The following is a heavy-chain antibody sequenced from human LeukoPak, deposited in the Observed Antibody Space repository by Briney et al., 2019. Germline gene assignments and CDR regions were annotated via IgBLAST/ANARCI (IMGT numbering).Heavy chain of an antibody. J-gene: IGHJ4*02. D-gene: IGHD6-13*01. CDR3: AKPTSGLAAAGFDC. V-gene: IGHV3-23*01. CDR2: ISSSGGST. Sequence: PGGSLRLSCAASGFTFSNYGMSWVRQAPGKGLEWVSSISSSGGSTFYADSVKGRFTISRDNSKNTLHLQMNSLKAEDTAVYYCAKPTSGLAAAGFDCWGQGTLVTVSS. CDR1: GFTFSNYG.